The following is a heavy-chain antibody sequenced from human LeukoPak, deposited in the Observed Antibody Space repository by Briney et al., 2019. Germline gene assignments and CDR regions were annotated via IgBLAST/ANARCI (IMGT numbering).Heavy chain of an antibody. CDR2: IYSGTI. CDR3: AEGTYSGSSLDY. Sequence: GGSLRLSCTVSGFTVSSNSMSWVRQAPGKGLEWVSFIYSGTIHYSDSVKGRFTISRDNSKNTLYLQMNSLRAEDTAVYYCAEGTYSGSSLDYWGQGTLVTVSS. D-gene: IGHD1-26*01. J-gene: IGHJ4*02. CDR1: GFTVSSNS. V-gene: IGHV3-53*01.